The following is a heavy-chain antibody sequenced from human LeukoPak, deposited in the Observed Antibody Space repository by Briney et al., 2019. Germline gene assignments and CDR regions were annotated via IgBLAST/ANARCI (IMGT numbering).Heavy chain of an antibody. CDR3: ARASITMVRGVIITGFDP. CDR2: IYYSGST. V-gene: IGHV4-39*07. D-gene: IGHD3-10*01. J-gene: IGHJ5*02. Sequence: WVRQAPGKGLEWIGSIYYSGSTYYNPSLKSRVTISVDTSKNQFSLKLSSVTAADTAVYYCARASITMVRGVIITGFDPWGQGTLVTVSS.